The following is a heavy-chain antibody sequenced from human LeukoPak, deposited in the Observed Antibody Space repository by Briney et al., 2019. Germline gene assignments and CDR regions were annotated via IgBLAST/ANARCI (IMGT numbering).Heavy chain of an antibody. J-gene: IGHJ4*02. V-gene: IGHV3-23*01. CDR2: ISGGGGSK. CDR1: GFTLSSYA. Sequence: GGSLRLSCAASGFTLSSYAMSWVRQAPGKGLAWVSSISGGGGSKYYADSVKGRFTISRDNSKNTLYLQMNSLRAEDTAVYYCAKTPNYYGSGSYLYFDSWGQGSLVTVSS. D-gene: IGHD3-10*01. CDR3: AKTPNYYGSGSYLYFDS.